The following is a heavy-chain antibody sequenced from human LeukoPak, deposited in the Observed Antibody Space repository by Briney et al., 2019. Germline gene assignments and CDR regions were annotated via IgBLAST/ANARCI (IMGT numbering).Heavy chain of an antibody. Sequence: SETLSLTCTVSGGSISSYYWSWIRQPPGKGLEWIGYIYYSGSTNYNPALKSRVTISVDTSKNQFSLKLSSVTAADTAVYYCARAVTYYYDSSGYYSFDYWGQGTLVTVSS. CDR2: IYYSGST. CDR1: GGSISSYY. D-gene: IGHD3-22*01. CDR3: ARAVTYYYDSSGYYSFDY. V-gene: IGHV4-59*08. J-gene: IGHJ4*02.